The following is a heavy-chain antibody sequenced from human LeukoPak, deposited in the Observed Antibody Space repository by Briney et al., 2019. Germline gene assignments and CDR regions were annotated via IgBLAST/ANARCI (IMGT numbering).Heavy chain of an antibody. Sequence: PGGSLRLSCAASGFTFSSYSMNWVRQAPGKGLEWVSSINILSNYIYYADSVKGRFTISRDNSKNTLYLQMNSLRAEDTAVYYCARDGYQSHNWFDPWGQVTLVTVSS. V-gene: IGHV3-21*01. D-gene: IGHD5-12*01. CDR3: ARDGYQSHNWFDP. J-gene: IGHJ5*02. CDR1: GFTFSSYS. CDR2: INILSNYI.